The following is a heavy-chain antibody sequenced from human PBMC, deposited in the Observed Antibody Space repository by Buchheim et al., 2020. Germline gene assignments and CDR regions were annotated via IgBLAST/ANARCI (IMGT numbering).Heavy chain of an antibody. CDR3: VRDLSWAFDF. Sequence: EVQLVESGGGLVQPGGSLRLSCAASGFAFSYFSMNWVRQAPGKGLDWVAYINSISKTIRYADSVEGRFTISRDDAKTSLFLPMNSLRDEDTAVYYCVRDLSWAFDFWGQGTL. D-gene: IGHD3-10*01. V-gene: IGHV3-48*02. J-gene: IGHJ4*02. CDR2: INSISKTI. CDR1: GFAFSYFS.